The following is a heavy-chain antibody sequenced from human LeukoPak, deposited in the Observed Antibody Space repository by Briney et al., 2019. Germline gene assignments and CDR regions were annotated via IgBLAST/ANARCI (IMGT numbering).Heavy chain of an antibody. J-gene: IGHJ4*02. D-gene: IGHD2/OR15-2a*01. CDR3: TTLLPGQTYYFDY. V-gene: IGHV3-15*01. CDR2: IKSKTDGGTT. CDR1: GFTFSSYA. Sequence: GGSLRLSCAASGFTFSSYAMSWVRQAPGKGLEWVGRIKSKTDGGTTDYAAPVKGRFTISRDDSKNTLYLQMNSLKTEDTAVYYCTTLLPGQTYYFDYWGQGTLVTVSS.